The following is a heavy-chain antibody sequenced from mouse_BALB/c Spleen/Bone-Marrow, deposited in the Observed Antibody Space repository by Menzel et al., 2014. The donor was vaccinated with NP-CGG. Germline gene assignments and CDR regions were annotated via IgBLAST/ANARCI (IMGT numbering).Heavy chain of an antibody. V-gene: IGHV14-3*02. CDR3: ARWEYYAMDY. Sequence: VQLKQSGAELVKPGVSVKLSCTASGFNIKDTYMHWVKQRPEQGLEWIGRIDPANGNTKYDPKFQGKATITADTSSNTAYLQLSSLTSEDTAVYYCARWEYYAMDYWGQGTSVPVSS. CDR1: GFNIKDTY. J-gene: IGHJ4*01. CDR2: IDPANGNT. D-gene: IGHD4-1*01.